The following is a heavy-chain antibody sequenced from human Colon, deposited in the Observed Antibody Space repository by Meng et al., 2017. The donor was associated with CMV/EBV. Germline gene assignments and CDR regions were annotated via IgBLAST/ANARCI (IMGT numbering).Heavy chain of an antibody. D-gene: IGHD1-1*01. CDR3: ARDRGTGFMWPMDV. Sequence: GESLKISCAASGFTLSPYWMHWVRQAPGKGLEWVSRINKDGGNTTYADSVKGRFTISRDNAKNMVYLQMNSLRAEDTAVYYCARDRGTGFMWPMDVWGQGTTVTVSS. CDR2: INKDGGNT. V-gene: IGHV3-74*01. J-gene: IGHJ6*02. CDR1: GFTLSPYW.